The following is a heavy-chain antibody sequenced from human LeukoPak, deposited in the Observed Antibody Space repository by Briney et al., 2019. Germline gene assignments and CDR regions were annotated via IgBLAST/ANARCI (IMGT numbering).Heavy chain of an antibody. D-gene: IGHD6-19*01. CDR1: GGSISSSISSHC. J-gene: IGHJ4*02. V-gene: IGHV4-39*02. Sequence: PSETLSLTCTVSGGSISSSISSHCWGWVRQPPGRGQEWIGSICYSGNTYYNPSLRSRVTMSVDTSKNQLTLKLSSVTAADTAVYYCARVGAAGTSLDYWGQGTLVTASS. CDR2: ICYSGNT. CDR3: ARVGAAGTSLDY.